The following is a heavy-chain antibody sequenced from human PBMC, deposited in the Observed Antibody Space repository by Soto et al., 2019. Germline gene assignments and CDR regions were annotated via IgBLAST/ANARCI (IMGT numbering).Heavy chain of an antibody. D-gene: IGHD4-17*01. V-gene: IGHV5-51*01. Sequence: GESLKISCKGSGYSFTSYWIGWVRQMPGKGLEWMGIIYPGDSDTRYSPSFQGQVTISADKSISTAYLQWSSLKASDTAMYYCARHQNYGDSDYDAFDIWGQGTMVTVSS. J-gene: IGHJ3*02. CDR2: IYPGDSDT. CDR1: GYSFTSYW. CDR3: ARHQNYGDSDYDAFDI.